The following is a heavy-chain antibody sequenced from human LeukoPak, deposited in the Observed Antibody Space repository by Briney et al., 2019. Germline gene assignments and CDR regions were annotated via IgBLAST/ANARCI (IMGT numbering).Heavy chain of an antibody. Sequence: PGGSLTLSCAVSGLNFKFYAMSWVRQAPGKGLEWVSGISGRGDSADYADSVKGRFTISRDNAKNTVYLQMNSLRAEDTAVYYCVRDWGYDSSGYWQKYFDTWGQGTLVTVSS. CDR2: ISGRGDSA. J-gene: IGHJ4*02. CDR3: VRDWGYDSSGYWQKYFDT. D-gene: IGHD3-22*01. CDR1: GLNFKFYA. V-gene: IGHV3-23*01.